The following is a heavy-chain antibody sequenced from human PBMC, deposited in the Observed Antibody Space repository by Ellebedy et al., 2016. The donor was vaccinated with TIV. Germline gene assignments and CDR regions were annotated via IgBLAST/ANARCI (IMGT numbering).Heavy chain of an antibody. CDR2: VSGGGGSA. Sequence: GESLKISCVASGFTFDTYAMSWVRQAPGKGLEWVSTVSGGGGSAYYADSVRGRFTISRDNSKKTLDLQMDSLRAEDTAVDYCVKGYSFGSKSAFDIWGQGTMVTVSS. D-gene: IGHD5-18*01. J-gene: IGHJ3*02. CDR1: GFTFDTYA. CDR3: VKGYSFGSKSAFDI. V-gene: IGHV3-23*01.